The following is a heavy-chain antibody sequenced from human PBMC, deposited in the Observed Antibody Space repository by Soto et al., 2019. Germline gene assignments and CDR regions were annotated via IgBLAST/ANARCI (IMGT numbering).Heavy chain of an antibody. V-gene: IGHV3-53*04. J-gene: IGHJ6*03. CDR2: IYSGGST. Sequence: EVQLVESGGGLVQPGGSLRLSCAASGFTVSSNYMSWVRQAPGKGLEWVSVIYSGGSTYYADSVKGRFTISRHNSKNTLYLQMNSLRAEDTAVYYCARGRTGSFYYYYYMDVWGKGTTVTVSS. D-gene: IGHD1-1*01. CDR3: ARGRTGSFYYYYYMDV. CDR1: GFTVSSNY.